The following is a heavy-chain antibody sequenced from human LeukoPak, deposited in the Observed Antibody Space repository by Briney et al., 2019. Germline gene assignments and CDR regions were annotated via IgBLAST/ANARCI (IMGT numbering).Heavy chain of an antibody. Sequence: SVKVSCKASGGTFNSYAISWVRHAPGQGLEWMGGIIPIFGKANYAQKFQGRVTITADESTSTAYMELSSLRSEDTAVYYCARDRVKYCSSTSCLGVGDYYYYYMDVWGKGTTVTVSS. J-gene: IGHJ6*03. D-gene: IGHD2-2*01. V-gene: IGHV1-69*01. CDR2: IIPIFGKA. CDR1: GGTFNSYA. CDR3: ARDRVKYCSSTSCLGVGDYYYYYMDV.